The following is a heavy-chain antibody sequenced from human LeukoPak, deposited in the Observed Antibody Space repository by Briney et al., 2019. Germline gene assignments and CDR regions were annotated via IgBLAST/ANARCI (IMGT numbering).Heavy chain of an antibody. J-gene: IGHJ1*01. Sequence: GASVKVSCKASGYTFTSYYMHWVRQAPGQGLEWRGIINPSGGSTSYAQKFQGRVTMTRDTSTSTVYMELSSLRSEDTAVYYCARQYQCSSTSCCGYFQHWSQGTLVTVSS. D-gene: IGHD2-2*01. V-gene: IGHV1-46*03. CDR1: GYTFTSYY. CDR3: ARQYQCSSTSCCGYFQH. CDR2: INPSGGST.